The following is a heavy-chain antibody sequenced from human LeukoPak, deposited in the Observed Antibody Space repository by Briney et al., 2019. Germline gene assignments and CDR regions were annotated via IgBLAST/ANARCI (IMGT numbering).Heavy chain of an antibody. CDR2: IYYSGST. D-gene: IGHD7-27*01. J-gene: IGHJ4*02. CDR1: GGSISSYY. V-gene: IGHV4-59*08. CDR3: ASMAQTGDRFDY. Sequence: SETLSLSCTVSGGSISSYYWSWIRQPPGKGLEWIGYIYYSGSTNYNPSLKSRVTISVDTSKNQFSLKLSSVTAADTAVYYCASMAQTGDRFDYWGQGTLVTVSS.